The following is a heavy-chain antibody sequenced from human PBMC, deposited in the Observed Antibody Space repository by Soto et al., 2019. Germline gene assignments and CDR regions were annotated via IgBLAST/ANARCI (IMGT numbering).Heavy chain of an antibody. Sequence: SLRLSCAASGFTFTRYSMNWVRQAPGKGLEWVSSISSTTNYIYYGDSMKGRFTISRDNAKNSLYLEMNSLRAEDTAVYYCARESEDLTSNFDYWGQGTLVTVSS. CDR3: ARESEDLTSNFDY. CDR2: ISSTTNYI. V-gene: IGHV3-21*06. CDR1: GFTFTRYS. J-gene: IGHJ4*02.